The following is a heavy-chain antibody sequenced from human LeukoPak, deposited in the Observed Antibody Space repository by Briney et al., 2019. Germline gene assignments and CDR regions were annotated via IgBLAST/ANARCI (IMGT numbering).Heavy chain of an antibody. J-gene: IGHJ4*02. CDR2: IYYSGIT. CDR1: GGSISSGGYY. D-gene: IGHD4-17*01. Sequence: SQTLSLTCTVSGGSISSGGYYWSWIRQHPGKGLEWIGYIYYSGITYYNPSLKSRVSISLDTSKNQFSLNLSSVTAADTAVYYCARSGTVTTWNYWGQGTLVTVSS. CDR3: ARSGTVTTWNY. V-gene: IGHV4-31*03.